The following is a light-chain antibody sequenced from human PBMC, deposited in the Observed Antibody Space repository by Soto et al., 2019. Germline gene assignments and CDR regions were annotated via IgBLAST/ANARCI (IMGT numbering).Light chain of an antibody. CDR2: KAS. V-gene: IGKV1-5*03. Sequence: DIPMTQFPSTLSASIGDRVTITCRASQTISNWLAWYQQKPGKAPKLLIYKASSLETGVPSRFSGSGSGTEFTLTIISLQPDDFATYYCQQYTRYSAYTFGQGTRLELK. CDR3: QQYTRYSAYT. J-gene: IGKJ2*01. CDR1: QTISNW.